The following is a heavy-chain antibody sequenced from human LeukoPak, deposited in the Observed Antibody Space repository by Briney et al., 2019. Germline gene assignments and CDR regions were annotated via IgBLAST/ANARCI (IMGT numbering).Heavy chain of an antibody. D-gene: IGHD3-10*01. J-gene: IGHJ4*02. V-gene: IGHV3-30-3*01. CDR1: GFTFTNYV. CDR2: TSSDLNVK. Sequence: GGAPRLSCAASGFTFTNYVIKWVREAPGKGLEWVAVTSSDLNVKLYADSVKGRFTISIDNSRSTLYLQMNRLRPEDTAIYYCAREGYYGSGSPPSLYFDYWGQGTLVTVSS. CDR3: AREGYYGSGSPPSLYFDY.